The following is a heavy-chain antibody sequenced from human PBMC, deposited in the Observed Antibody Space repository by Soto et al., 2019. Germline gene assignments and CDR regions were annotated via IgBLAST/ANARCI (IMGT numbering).Heavy chain of an antibody. D-gene: IGHD6-13*01. J-gene: IGHJ4*02. V-gene: IGHV1-69*06. Sequence: SVKVSCKASGGTFSSYAISCVRQAPGQGLEWMGGIIPIFGTANYAQKFQGRVTITADKSTSTAYMELSSLRSEDTAVYYCAREVEGAAAAGFDYWGQGTLVTVSS. CDR1: GGTFSSYA. CDR3: AREVEGAAAAGFDY. CDR2: IIPIFGTA.